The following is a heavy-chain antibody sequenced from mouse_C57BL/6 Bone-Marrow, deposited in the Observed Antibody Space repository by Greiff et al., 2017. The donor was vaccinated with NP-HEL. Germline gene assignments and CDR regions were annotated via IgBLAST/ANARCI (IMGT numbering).Heavy chain of an antibody. CDR3: AMGDGPAWFAY. J-gene: IGHJ3*01. Sequence: QVQLQQPGAELVKPGASVKVSCKASGYTFTSYWMHWVKQRPGQGLEWIGRIHPSDSDTTSNHTFKGQATLTVDNSSSTAYMQLSSLTSEDSAVYYCAMGDGPAWFAYWGQGTLVTVSA. CDR2: IHPSDSDT. CDR1: GYTFTSYW. V-gene: IGHV1-74*01. D-gene: IGHD1-1*01.